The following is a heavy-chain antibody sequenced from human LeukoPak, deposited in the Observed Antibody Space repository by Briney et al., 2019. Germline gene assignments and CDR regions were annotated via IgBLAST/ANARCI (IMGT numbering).Heavy chain of an antibody. J-gene: IGHJ5*02. V-gene: IGHV4-59*02. CDR1: GDSVSSHY. Sequence: KPSETLSLTCTVSGDSVSSHYWSWIRQPPGKGLEWVGYLYNSGNTNYNPSLKSRVTISVDTSKNQFSLKLSSVTAADPAVYYCARGWRSSGYYPNWFDPWGQGTLVTVSS. D-gene: IGHD3-22*01. CDR2: LYNSGNT. CDR3: ARGWRSSGYYPNWFDP.